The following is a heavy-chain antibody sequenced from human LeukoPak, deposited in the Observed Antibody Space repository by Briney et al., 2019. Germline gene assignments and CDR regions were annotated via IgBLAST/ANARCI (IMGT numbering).Heavy chain of an antibody. V-gene: IGHV3-21*01. CDR3: ARASEQQLLRIAFDI. Sequence: GGSLRLSCAASGFTFSSYSMNWVRQAPGKGLEWVSSISSSSSYIYYGDSVKGRFTISRDNAKNSLYLQMNSLRAEDTAVYYCARASEQQLLRIAFDIWGQGTMVTVSS. CDR1: GFTFSSYS. D-gene: IGHD6-13*01. CDR2: ISSSSSYI. J-gene: IGHJ3*02.